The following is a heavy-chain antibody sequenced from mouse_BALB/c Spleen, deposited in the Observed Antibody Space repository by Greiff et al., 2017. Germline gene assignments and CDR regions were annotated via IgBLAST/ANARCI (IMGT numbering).Heavy chain of an antibody. CDR1: GYSITSDYA. Sequence: VQLKESGPGLVKPSQSLSLTCTVTGYSITSDYAWHWIRQFPGNKLEWMGYISYSGSTSYNPSLKSRISITRDTSKNQFFLQLNSVTTEDTATYYCASGIYYYGSSSWFAYWGQGTLVTVSA. CDR3: ASGIYYYGSSSWFAY. V-gene: IGHV3-2*02. D-gene: IGHD1-1*01. CDR2: ISYSGST. J-gene: IGHJ3*01.